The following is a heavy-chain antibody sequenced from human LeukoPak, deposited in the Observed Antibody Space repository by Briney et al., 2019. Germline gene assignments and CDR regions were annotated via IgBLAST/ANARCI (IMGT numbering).Heavy chain of an antibody. J-gene: IGHJ3*02. CDR2: ISSSSSYI. CDR1: GFTFSSYS. Sequence: PGGPLRLSCAASGFTFSSYSMNWVRQAPGKGLEWVSSISSSSSYIYYADSVKGRFTISRDNAKNSLYLQMNSLRAEDTAVYYCARGAGRYCSSTSCYDAFDIWGQGTMVTVSS. V-gene: IGHV3-21*01. D-gene: IGHD2-2*01. CDR3: ARGAGRYCSSTSCYDAFDI.